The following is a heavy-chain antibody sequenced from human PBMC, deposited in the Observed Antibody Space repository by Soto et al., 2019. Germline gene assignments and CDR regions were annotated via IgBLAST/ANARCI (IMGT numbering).Heavy chain of an antibody. Sequence: SETLSLTCTVSGGSISSYYWSWIRQPPGKGLEWIGYIYYSGSTNYNPSLKSRVTISVDTSKNQFSLKLSSVTAADTAVYYCARESAYYDILTGYVFPFDIWGQGTMVTVSS. V-gene: IGHV4-59*01. CDR3: ARESAYYDILTGYVFPFDI. J-gene: IGHJ3*02. CDR1: GGSISSYY. CDR2: IYYSGST. D-gene: IGHD3-9*01.